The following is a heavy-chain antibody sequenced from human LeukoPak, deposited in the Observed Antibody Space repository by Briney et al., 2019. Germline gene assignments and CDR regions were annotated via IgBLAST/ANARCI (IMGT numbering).Heavy chain of an antibody. Sequence: GGSLRLSCAASGLTFSSYWMSWVRQAPGKGLEWVANIKQDGSEKYYVDSVKGRFTISRDNAKNSLYLQMNSLRAEDTAVYYCARDKPLYSSSWSPFQHWGQGTLVTVSS. CDR1: GLTFSSYW. V-gene: IGHV3-7*01. D-gene: IGHD6-13*01. J-gene: IGHJ1*01. CDR3: ARDKPLYSSSWSPFQH. CDR2: IKQDGSEK.